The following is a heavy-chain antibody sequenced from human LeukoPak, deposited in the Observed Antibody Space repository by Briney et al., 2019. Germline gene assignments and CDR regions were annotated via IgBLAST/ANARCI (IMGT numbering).Heavy chain of an antibody. D-gene: IGHD2-15*01. CDR2: IYGSGRT. CDR1: GASMSNSF. J-gene: IGHJ4*02. CDR3: ARAPAGCGGTCSFDY. V-gene: IGHV4-4*07. Sequence: PSETLSLTCTVSGASMSNSFWSWIRQPAGKGLEWIGRIYGSGRTNYNPSLKSRVTLSIDTSNNQFSLKLTSVTAADTALYYCARAPAGCGGTCSFDYWGQGTLVTVSS.